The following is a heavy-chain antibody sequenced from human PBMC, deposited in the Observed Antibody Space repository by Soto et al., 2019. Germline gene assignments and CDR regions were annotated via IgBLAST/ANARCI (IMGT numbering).Heavy chain of an antibody. D-gene: IGHD2-2*01. CDR2: MNPNSGNT. J-gene: IGHJ5*02. V-gene: IGHV1-8*01. CDR1: GYTFTSYD. Sequence: ASVKVSCKASGYTFTSYDINWVRQATGQGLEWMGWMNPNSGNTGYAQKFQGRVTMTRNTSISTAYMELSSLRSEDTAVYYCARSRRYCSSTSCPKGNWFDPWGQGTLVTVSP. CDR3: ARSRRYCSSTSCPKGNWFDP.